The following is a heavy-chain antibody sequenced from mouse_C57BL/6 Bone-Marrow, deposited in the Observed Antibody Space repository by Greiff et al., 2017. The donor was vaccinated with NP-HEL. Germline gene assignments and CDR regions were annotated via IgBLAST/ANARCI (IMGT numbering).Heavy chain of an antibody. CDR3: AREGGYYDDEEYYFDY. D-gene: IGHD2-4*01. CDR2: IYPSDSET. Sequence: QVQLQQPGAELVRPGSSVKLSCKASGYTFTSYWMHWVKQRPIQGLEWIGNIYPSDSETHYNQKFKDKATLTVDKSSSTAYMQLSSLTSEDSAVYYCAREGGYYDDEEYYFDYGGQGTTLTVSS. J-gene: IGHJ2*01. CDR1: GYTFTSYW. V-gene: IGHV1-52*01.